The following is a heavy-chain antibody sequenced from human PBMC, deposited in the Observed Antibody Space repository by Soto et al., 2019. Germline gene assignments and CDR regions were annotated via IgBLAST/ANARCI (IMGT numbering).Heavy chain of an antibody. CDR2: ISYDGSNK. CDR3: AKDQGYCSGGSCPLGDY. Sequence: HPGGSLRLSCAASGFTFSSYGMHWVRQAPGKGLEWVAVISYDGSNKYYADSVKGRFTISRDNSKNTLYLQMNSLRAEDTAVYYCAKDQGYCSGGSCPLGDYWGQGTLVTVSS. CDR1: GFTFSSYG. D-gene: IGHD2-15*01. V-gene: IGHV3-30*18. J-gene: IGHJ4*02.